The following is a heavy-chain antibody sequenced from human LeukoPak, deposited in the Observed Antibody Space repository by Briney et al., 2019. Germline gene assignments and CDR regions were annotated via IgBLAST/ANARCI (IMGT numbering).Heavy chain of an antibody. J-gene: IGHJ3*02. CDR2: INHTGGT. CDR1: GGSLSGYY. V-gene: IGHV4-34*01. CDR3: ARGPYSYDSSGAFDI. Sequence: SETLSLTCAVSGGSLSGYYWSWIRQPPGKGLAWIGEINHTGGTNYNPSLKSRVTISVDTSKNQFSLKLSSVTAADTAVYFCARGPYSYDSSGAFDIWGQGTMVTVSS. D-gene: IGHD3-22*01.